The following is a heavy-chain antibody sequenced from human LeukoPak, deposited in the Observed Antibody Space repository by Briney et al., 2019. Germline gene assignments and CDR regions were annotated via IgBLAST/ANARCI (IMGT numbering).Heavy chain of an antibody. CDR2: ISSSGSTI. J-gene: IGHJ4*02. Sequence: PGGSLRLSCAASGFTFSSYEMNWVRQAPGKGLEWVSYISSSGSTIYYADSVKGRFTISRDNSKNTLYLQMNSLRAEDTAVYYCAKDQAMDYYYDSSGYYDYWGQGTLVTVSS. V-gene: IGHV3-48*03. D-gene: IGHD3-22*01. CDR1: GFTFSSYE. CDR3: AKDQAMDYYYDSSGYYDY.